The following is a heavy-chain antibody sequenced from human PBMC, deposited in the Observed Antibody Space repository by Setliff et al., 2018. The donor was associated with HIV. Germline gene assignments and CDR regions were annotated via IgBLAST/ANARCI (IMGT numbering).Heavy chain of an antibody. V-gene: IGHV4-39*01. CDR1: GGSIISDIFY. CDR2: IYPGST. J-gene: IGHJ4*02. D-gene: IGHD5-12*01. Sequence: SETLSLTCSVSGGSIISDIFYWGWIRQPPGKGLEWIGSIYPGSTKCNPSLRSRLTISPDSPTNQLSVTLSPVTAADTAMYYCARYTVGSMVDYWGPGTLVTVSS. CDR3: ARYTVGSMVDY.